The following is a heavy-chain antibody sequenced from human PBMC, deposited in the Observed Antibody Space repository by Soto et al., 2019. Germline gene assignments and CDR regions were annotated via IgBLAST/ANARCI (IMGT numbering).Heavy chain of an antibody. D-gene: IGHD6-13*01. J-gene: IGHJ4*02. CDR3: AKGRSSTSWYYREGDY. CDR2: VSYDGNKR. Sequence: HLVASGGGVVQPGKSLRLSCAASKFTFSTYDMHWVRQAPGKGLEWVPFVSYDGNKRYYSDSVRGRFTISRDNSKNTVYLEMNSLRPEDTAVYFCAKGRSSTSWYYREGDYGGQGNLATVSS. V-gene: IGHV3-30*18. CDR1: KFTFSTYD.